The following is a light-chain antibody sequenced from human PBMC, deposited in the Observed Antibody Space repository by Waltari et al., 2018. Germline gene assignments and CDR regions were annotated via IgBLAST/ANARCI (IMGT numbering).Light chain of an antibody. CDR1: QSVTSN. Sequence: IVMTQSPAPLSVSPGERATLSCRASQSVTSNLAWYQQKPAQPPRLLISRASTSPTCVAVRISGSGYGTEVTLNISSLQSEDFAVYYCQTDNRWPPEVTLGGGTKVELK. V-gene: IGKV3-15*01. CDR3: QTDNRWPPEVT. J-gene: IGKJ4*01. CDR2: RAS.